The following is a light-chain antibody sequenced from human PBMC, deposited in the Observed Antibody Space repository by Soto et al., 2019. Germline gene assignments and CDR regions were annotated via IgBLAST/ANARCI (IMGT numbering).Light chain of an antibody. CDR2: GAS. CDR1: QTVSDNY. CDR3: QQYGGSPRVS. J-gene: IGKJ4*01. Sequence: EIVLTQSPGALSLSPGERATLSCRASQTVSDNYLAWYQQKPGQAPRLLIYGASTRTTGIPDRFSGSGSGRDFTLPISRMEQEDFSVYYCQQYGGSPRVSFGGGTKVEIK. V-gene: IGKV3-20*01.